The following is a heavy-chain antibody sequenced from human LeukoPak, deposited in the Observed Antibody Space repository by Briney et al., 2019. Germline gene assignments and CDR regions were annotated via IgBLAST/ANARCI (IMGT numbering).Heavy chain of an antibody. Sequence: GASVKVSCKASGYTFTGYYMHWVRQAPGQGLEWMGWISAYNGNTNYAQKLQGRVTMTTDTSTSTAYMELRSLRSDDTAVYYCARGYSYGSPNFDYWGQGTLVTVSS. CDR3: ARGYSYGSPNFDY. CDR2: ISAYNGNT. J-gene: IGHJ4*02. D-gene: IGHD5-18*01. V-gene: IGHV1-18*04. CDR1: GYTFTGYY.